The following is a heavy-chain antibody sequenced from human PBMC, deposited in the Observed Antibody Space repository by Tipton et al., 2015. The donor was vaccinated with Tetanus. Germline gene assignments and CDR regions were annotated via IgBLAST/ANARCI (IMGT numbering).Heavy chain of an antibody. D-gene: IGHD5-24*01. CDR2: ISSSSSTI. J-gene: IGHJ3*02. CDR3: ARELVEMATITIAFDI. Sequence: QLVQSGGGLVQPGGSLRLSCAASGFTFSSYSMNWVRQAPGKGLEWVSYISSSSSTIYYADSVKGRFTISRDNAKNSLYLQMNSLRDEDTAVYYCARELVEMATITIAFDIWGQGTMVTVSS. V-gene: IGHV3-48*02. CDR1: GFTFSSYS.